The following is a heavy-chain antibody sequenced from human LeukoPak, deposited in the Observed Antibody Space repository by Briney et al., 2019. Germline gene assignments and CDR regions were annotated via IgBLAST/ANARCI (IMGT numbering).Heavy chain of an antibody. CDR2: ISSSSSYI. V-gene: IGHV3-21*01. D-gene: IGHD1-1*01. Sequence: PGGSLSLSCAASGCTFSSYNMNWVRQAPGKGLEWVSSISSSSSYIYYADSVKGRFTISRDNAKNSLYLQMNSLRAEDTAVYYCARDPGRSGVDVWGQGTTVTVSS. J-gene: IGHJ6*02. CDR1: GCTFSSYN. CDR3: ARDPGRSGVDV.